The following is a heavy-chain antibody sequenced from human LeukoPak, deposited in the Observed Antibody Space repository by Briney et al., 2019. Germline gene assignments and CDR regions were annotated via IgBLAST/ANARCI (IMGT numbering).Heavy chain of an antibody. CDR1: GGSISSSNW. J-gene: IGHJ2*01. CDR3: ARDRWGYYGSGSYYAVRYFDL. V-gene: IGHV4-4*02. Sequence: SETLSLTCAVSGGSISSSNWWSWVRQPPGKGLEWIGEIYHSGSTNYNPSLKSRVTISVDKSKNQFSLKLSSVTAADTAVYYCARDRWGYYGSGSYYAVRYFDLWGRGTLVTVSS. D-gene: IGHD3-10*01. CDR2: IYHSGST.